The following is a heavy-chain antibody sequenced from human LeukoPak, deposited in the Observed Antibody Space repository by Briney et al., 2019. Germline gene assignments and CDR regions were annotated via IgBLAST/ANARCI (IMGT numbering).Heavy chain of an antibody. D-gene: IGHD6-13*01. Sequence: ASVKVSCKATGYTFTGYYMHWVRQAPGQGLEWMGWINPNSGGTNYAQKFQGRVTMTRDTSISTAYMELSRLRSDDTAVYYCARVAGYSSSWYLDYWGQGTLVTVSS. CDR3: ARVAGYSSSWYLDY. CDR1: GYTFTGYY. CDR2: INPNSGGT. V-gene: IGHV1-2*02. J-gene: IGHJ4*02.